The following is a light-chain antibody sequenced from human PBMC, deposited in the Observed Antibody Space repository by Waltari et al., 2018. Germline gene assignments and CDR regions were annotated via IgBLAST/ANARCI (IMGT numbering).Light chain of an antibody. CDR2: GAS. CDR1: QGINSW. J-gene: IGKJ4*01. Sequence: IQMTQSPSSVSASVGHRVPVTCRASQGINSWLAWYQQKPGRAPKLLIYGASSLQSGVPSRFSGSGSGTDFTLTISSLQPDDFATYYCQQAASFPLTFGGGTKVEIK. CDR3: QQAASFPLT. V-gene: IGKV1-12*01.